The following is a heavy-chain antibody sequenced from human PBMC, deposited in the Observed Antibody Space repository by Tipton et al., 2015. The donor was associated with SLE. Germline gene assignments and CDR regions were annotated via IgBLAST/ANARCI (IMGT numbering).Heavy chain of an antibody. CDR1: GFTFGIYA. J-gene: IGHJ6*03. Sequence: SLRLSCAASGFTFGIYAMHWVRQAPGKGLEWVAVIWYDGSNKYYADSVKGRFTISRDNSKNSLSLQMNSLRADDTAVYYCAKSRRTSKYYFMDVWGKGTTVTVSS. CDR3: AKSRRTSKYYFMDV. V-gene: IGHV3-33*08. CDR2: IWYDGSNK.